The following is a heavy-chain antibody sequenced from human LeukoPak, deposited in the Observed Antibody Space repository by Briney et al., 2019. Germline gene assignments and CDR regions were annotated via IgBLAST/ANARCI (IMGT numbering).Heavy chain of an antibody. V-gene: IGHV1-18*04. D-gene: IGHD2-21*02. CDR2: ISAYNGNT. J-gene: IGHJ4*02. Sequence: ASVNVSCKASGYTFTGYYMHWVRQAPGQGLEWMGWISAYNGNTNYAQKLQGRVTMTTDTSTSTAYMELRSLRSDDTAVYYCARVIAYCGGDCYCFDYWGQGTLVTVSS. CDR3: ARVIAYCGGDCYCFDY. CDR1: GYTFTGYY.